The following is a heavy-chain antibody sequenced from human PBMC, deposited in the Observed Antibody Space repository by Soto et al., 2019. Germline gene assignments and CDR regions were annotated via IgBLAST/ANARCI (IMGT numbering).Heavy chain of an antibody. CDR1: GGSISNSGYY. CDR2: IYYSGST. D-gene: IGHD2-2*02. CDR3: GRRPATAIRFRYYFDY. V-gene: IGHV4-39*01. Sequence: SETLSLICTVSGGSISNSGYYWAWIRQPPGKGLDWIGSIYYSGSTYYNPSLKSRVTMSVDTSKNQFSLKLSSVTAADTAVYYCGRRPATAIRFRYYFDYWGQGTLVTVSS. J-gene: IGHJ4*02.